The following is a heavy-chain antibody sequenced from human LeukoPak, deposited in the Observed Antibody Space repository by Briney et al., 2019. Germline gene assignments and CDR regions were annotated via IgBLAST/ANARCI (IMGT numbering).Heavy chain of an antibody. CDR1: GFTFSSYA. D-gene: IGHD3-16*02. CDR3: AKDQGVYDYVWGSYRYSPFDY. Sequence: GGSLRLSCAASGFTFSSYAMSWVRQAPGKGLEWFTAISDSGGSTYYADSVKGRFTISRDNSKNTLYLQMNSLRAEDTAVYYCAKDQGVYDYVWGSYRYSPFDYWGQGTLVTVSS. CDR2: ISDSGGST. J-gene: IGHJ4*02. V-gene: IGHV3-23*01.